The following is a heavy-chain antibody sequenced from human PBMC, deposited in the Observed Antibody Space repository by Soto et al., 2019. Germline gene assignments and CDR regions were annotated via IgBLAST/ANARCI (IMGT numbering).Heavy chain of an antibody. D-gene: IGHD3-9*01. CDR1: GFSFRSYW. Sequence: GGSLRLPCASFGFSFRSYWLHWARPSTGKGLVWVAVISYVVSNKYYADSVKARVTISRDNSKNTLYLQMNSLRAEDTAVYYCAKNTPRYFDWLFFDYWGQGTLVTVSS. J-gene: IGHJ4*02. CDR2: ISYVVSNK. CDR3: AKNTPRYFDWLFFDY. V-gene: IGHV3-30*18.